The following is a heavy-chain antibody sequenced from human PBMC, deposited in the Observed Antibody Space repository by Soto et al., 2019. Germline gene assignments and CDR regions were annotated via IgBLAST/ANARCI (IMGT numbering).Heavy chain of an antibody. CDR2: IWYDGSNK. J-gene: IGHJ4*02. CDR3: ARDYFSISTTPFDY. V-gene: IGHV3-33*01. D-gene: IGHD2-2*01. CDR1: GFTFSSYG. Sequence: SGGSLRLSCAASGFTFSSYGMHWVRQAPGKGLEWVAVIWYDGSNKYYADSVKGRFTISRDNSKNTLYLQMNSLRAEDTAVYYCARDYFSISTTPFDYWGQGTLVTVSS.